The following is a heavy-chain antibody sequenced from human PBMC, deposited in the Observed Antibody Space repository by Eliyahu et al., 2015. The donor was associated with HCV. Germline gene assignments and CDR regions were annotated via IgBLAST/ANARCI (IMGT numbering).Heavy chain of an antibody. CDR3: AKEVDWYFDL. CDR1: GFTFSSYS. CDR2: ISASGVGT. D-gene: IGHD2-2*01. J-gene: IGHJ2*01. Sequence: EVQLLESGGGLVQPGGSLRLSCAASGFTFSSYSMTWVRQTPGKGLEWVSLISASGVGTHYADSVKGRFTTSRDNSKNTLYLQMSSLRAEDTALYYCAKEVDWYFDLWGRGTLVTVSS. V-gene: IGHV3-23*01.